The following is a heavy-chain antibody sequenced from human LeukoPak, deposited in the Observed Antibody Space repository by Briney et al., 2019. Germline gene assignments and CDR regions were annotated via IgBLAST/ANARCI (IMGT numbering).Heavy chain of an antibody. J-gene: IGHJ5*02. D-gene: IGHD3-10*01. V-gene: IGHV4-34*01. Sequence: SETLSLTCAVYGGSFSGYYWSWIRQPPGKGLEWIGEINHSGSTNYNPSLKSRVTISVDTSKNQFSLKLSSVTAADTAVYYCARGTVRFRGVPMWFDPWGQGTLVTVSS. CDR2: INHSGST. CDR1: GGSFSGYY. CDR3: ARGTVRFRGVPMWFDP.